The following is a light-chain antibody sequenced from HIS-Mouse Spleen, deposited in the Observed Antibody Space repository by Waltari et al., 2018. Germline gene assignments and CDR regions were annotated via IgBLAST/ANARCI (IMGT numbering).Light chain of an antibody. CDR3: MQGTHWLT. V-gene: IGKV2-30*02. J-gene: IGKJ4*01. CDR2: KVS. Sequence: DVVMTQSPLSLPVTLGQPASISCRSSQSLVHSDGTTYLNWFQQRPGQSPRRLIYKVSNRDSGVPDRFSGSGSGTDFTLKISRVEAEDVGVYYCMQGTHWLTFGGGTK. CDR1: QSLVHSDGTTY.